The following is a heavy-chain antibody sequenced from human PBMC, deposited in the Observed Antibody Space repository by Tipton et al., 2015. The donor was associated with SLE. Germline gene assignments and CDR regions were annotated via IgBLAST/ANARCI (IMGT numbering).Heavy chain of an antibody. CDR3: ARGTTYGDSYNWFDP. J-gene: IGHJ5*02. CDR1: GGSFSGYY. CDR2: INHSGST. V-gene: IGHV4-34*01. Sequence: TLSLTCAVYGGSFSGYYWSWIRQPPGKGLEWIGEINHSGSTNYNPSLKSRVTISVDTSKNQFSLKLSSVTAADTAVYYCARGTTYGDSYNWFDPWGQGTLVTVSS. D-gene: IGHD4-17*01.